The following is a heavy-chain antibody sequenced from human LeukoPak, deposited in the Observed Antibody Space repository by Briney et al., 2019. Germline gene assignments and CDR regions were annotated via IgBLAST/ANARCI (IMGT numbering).Heavy chain of an antibody. J-gene: IGHJ4*02. V-gene: IGHV4-30-4*01. Sequence: PSETLSLTCTVSGGSISSGDYYWSWIRQPPGKGLEWIGYIYYSGSTYYNPSLKSRVTISVDRSKNQFSLKLSSVTAADTAVYYCARGDATVTTTLFDYWGQGTLVTVSS. CDR3: ARGDATVTTTLFDY. D-gene: IGHD4-11*01. CDR1: GGSISSGDYY. CDR2: IYYSGST.